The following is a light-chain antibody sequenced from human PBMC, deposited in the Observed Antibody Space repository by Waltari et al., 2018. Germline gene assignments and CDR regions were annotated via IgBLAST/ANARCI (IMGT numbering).Light chain of an antibody. CDR3: QAYDSSLSGRV. CDR2: VNR. V-gene: IGLV1-40*01. Sequence: QSVLTQPPSVSGAPGQTVTISCTGSSSHIGAGYDVHWYHQLPRTVPKLLIYVNRNRPSGVPDRFSGSRSGTSASLAITGLRPEDEADYYCQAYDSSLSGRVFGGGTRVTVL. J-gene: IGLJ3*02. CDR1: SSHIGAGYD.